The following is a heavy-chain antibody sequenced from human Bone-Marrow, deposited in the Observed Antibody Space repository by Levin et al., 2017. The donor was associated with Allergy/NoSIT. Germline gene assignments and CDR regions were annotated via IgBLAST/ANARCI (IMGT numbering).Heavy chain of an antibody. V-gene: IGHV3-66*01. Sequence: GGSLRLSCAASGFTVSSNYMSWVRQAPGKGLEWVSVIYSGGCTYYADSVKGRFTISRDNSKNTLYLQMNSLRAEDTAVYYCARGGRPGVDYYYGMDVWGQGTTVTVSS. CDR3: ARGGRPGVDYYYGMDV. CDR1: GFTVSSNY. D-gene: IGHD1-1*01. J-gene: IGHJ6*02. CDR2: IYSGGCT.